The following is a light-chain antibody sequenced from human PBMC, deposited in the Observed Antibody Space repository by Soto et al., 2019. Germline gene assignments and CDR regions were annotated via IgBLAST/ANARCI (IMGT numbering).Light chain of an antibody. CDR1: QSISGW. CDR2: DAS. J-gene: IGKJ1*01. CDR3: QQYNTYRT. Sequence: DIQVTQSPSTLSASXXDRFAITFRASQSISGWLAWYQQKPGKAPKLMIYDASSLESGVPSRFSGSGSGTEFTLTISSLQPDDFATYYCQQYNTYRTFGQGTKVDIK. V-gene: IGKV1-5*01.